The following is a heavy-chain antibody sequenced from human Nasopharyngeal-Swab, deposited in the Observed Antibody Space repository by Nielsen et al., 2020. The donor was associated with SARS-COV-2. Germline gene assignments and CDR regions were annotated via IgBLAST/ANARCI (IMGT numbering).Heavy chain of an antibody. J-gene: IGHJ4*02. CDR1: GFTFSSYG. Sequence: GESLKISCAASGFTFSSYGMHWVRQAPGKGLEWVAVIWYDGSNKYYADSVKGRFTISRDNSKNTLYLQMNSLRAEDTAVYYCAKVGFRSITGTSPLEYWGQGTLVTVSS. CDR3: AKVGFRSITGTSPLEY. CDR2: IWYDGSNK. V-gene: IGHV3-33*06. D-gene: IGHD1-20*01.